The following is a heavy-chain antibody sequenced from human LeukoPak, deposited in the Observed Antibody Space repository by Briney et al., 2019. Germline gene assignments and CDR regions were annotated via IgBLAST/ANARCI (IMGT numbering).Heavy chain of an antibody. CDR1: GGSISSSSYY. D-gene: IGHD2/OR15-2a*01. CDR2: IYYSGST. Sequence: SETLSLTCTVSGGSISSSSYYWGWIRQPPGKGLEWIGSIYYSGSTYYNPSLKSRVTISVDTSKNQFSLKLNSVTAADTAVYYCARSRVILYYYYYMDVWGKGTTVTVSS. J-gene: IGHJ6*03. CDR3: ARSRVILYYYYYMDV. V-gene: IGHV4-39*01.